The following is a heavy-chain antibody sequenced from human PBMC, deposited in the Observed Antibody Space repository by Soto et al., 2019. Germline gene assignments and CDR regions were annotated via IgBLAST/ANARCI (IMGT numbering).Heavy chain of an antibody. J-gene: IGHJ4*02. D-gene: IGHD7-27*01. V-gene: IGHV3-74*01. Sequence: GGSLRLSCAASGFTFSTYWMHWVRQAPGKGLVWVSRIDRDGSTTNYAESVKGRFTISRDNAKNTLYLQMDSLRAEDTAVYYCARKTTGDSFDHWGQGALVTVSS. CDR1: GFTFSTYW. CDR2: IDRDGSTT. CDR3: ARKTTGDSFDH.